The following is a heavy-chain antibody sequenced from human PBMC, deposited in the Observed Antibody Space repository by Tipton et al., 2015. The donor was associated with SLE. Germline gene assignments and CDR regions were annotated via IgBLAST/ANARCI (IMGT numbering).Heavy chain of an antibody. J-gene: IGHJ4*02. CDR1: GGSISSPVDS. CDR2: VYYSGDT. Sequence: TLSLTCTVSGGSISSPVDSWGWIRQPPGKGLEWIGSVYYSGDTYYNASLSSRLTTSVDTSKNLFSLRLRSVTAADTAVYYCAGHPRLPMFEHWGQGTLVTVSS. D-gene: IGHD3/OR15-3a*01. V-gene: IGHV4-39*07. CDR3: AGHPRLPMFEH.